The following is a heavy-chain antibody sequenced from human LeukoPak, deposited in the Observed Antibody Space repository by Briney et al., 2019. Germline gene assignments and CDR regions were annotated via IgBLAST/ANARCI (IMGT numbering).Heavy chain of an antibody. J-gene: IGHJ4*02. V-gene: IGHV1-46*01. CDR2: INPSGGST. CDR3: ARDGDIVAYRGGVGYFDY. Sequence: GASVKVSCKASGYTFTSYYMHWVRQAPGQGLEWMGIINPSGGSTSYAQKFQGRVTMTRDTSTSTVYMELSSLRSEDTAVYYCARDGDIVAYRGGVGYFDYWGQGTLVTVSS. CDR1: GYTFTSYY. D-gene: IGHD5-12*01.